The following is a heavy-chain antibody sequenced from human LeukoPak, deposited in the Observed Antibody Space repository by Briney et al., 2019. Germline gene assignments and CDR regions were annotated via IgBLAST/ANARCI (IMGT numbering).Heavy chain of an antibody. CDR2: IWYDGSNK. CDR1: GFTFSSYG. D-gene: IGHD6-13*01. V-gene: IGHV3-33*01. Sequence: SGGSLRLSCAASGFTFSSYGMHWVRQAPGKGLEWVAVIWYDGSNKYYADSVKGRFTISRDNSKNTLYLQMNSLRAEDTAVYYCARDLAAAGHAASYYYGMDVWGQGTTVTVSS. J-gene: IGHJ6*02. CDR3: ARDLAAAGHAASYYYGMDV.